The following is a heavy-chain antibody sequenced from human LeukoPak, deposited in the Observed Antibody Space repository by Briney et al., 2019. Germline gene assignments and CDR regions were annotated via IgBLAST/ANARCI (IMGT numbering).Heavy chain of an antibody. CDR2: ISTSASRI. D-gene: IGHD6-19*01. CDR3: ARELATSGFDP. CDR1: GFSLTTYE. Sequence: GGSLRLSCAASGFSLTTYEMNWVRQAPGKGLEWVSYISTSASRIDYADSVKGRFTISRDNARNSLYLQMDSLRAEDTAVYYCARELATSGFDPWGQGSLVTVSS. J-gene: IGHJ5*02. V-gene: IGHV3-48*03.